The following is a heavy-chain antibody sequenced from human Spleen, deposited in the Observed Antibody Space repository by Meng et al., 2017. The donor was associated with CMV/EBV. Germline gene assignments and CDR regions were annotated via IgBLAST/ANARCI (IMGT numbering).Heavy chain of an antibody. CDR3: AGETYYYGSGSYKTGGMDV. Sequence: LTCAASGFTFNSYWMHWVRQAPGKGLVWVSSINSDGSSTSYADSVKGRFTISRDNAKNTLYLQMNSLRAEDTAVYYCAGETYYYGSGSYKTGGMDVWGQGTTVTVSS. CDR1: GFTFNSYW. V-gene: IGHV3-74*01. J-gene: IGHJ6*02. CDR2: INSDGSST. D-gene: IGHD3-10*01.